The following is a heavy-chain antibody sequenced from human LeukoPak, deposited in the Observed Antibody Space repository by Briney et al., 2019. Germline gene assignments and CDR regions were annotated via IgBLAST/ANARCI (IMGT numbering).Heavy chain of an antibody. Sequence: GGSLRLSCAASGFTFSSYAMHWVRQVPGRGLEWVAVVAYDRSNKYYADSVEGRFAISGDNSRNTLYLQMNSLRVEDTAVYYCARDPTSVANQPQYYFDYWGQGTLVTVSS. CDR3: ARDPTSVANQPQYYFDY. J-gene: IGHJ4*02. D-gene: IGHD4-23*01. V-gene: IGHV3-30*09. CDR1: GFTFSSYA. CDR2: VAYDRSNK.